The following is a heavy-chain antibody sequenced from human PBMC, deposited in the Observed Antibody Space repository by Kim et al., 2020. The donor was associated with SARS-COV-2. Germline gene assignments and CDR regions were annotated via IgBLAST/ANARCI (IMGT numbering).Heavy chain of an antibody. CDR3: ASIAARPTKTYYYYYYGMDV. J-gene: IGHJ6*01. CDR1: GGSISSSNW. V-gene: IGHV4-4*02. D-gene: IGHD6-6*01. Sequence: SETLSLTCAVSGGSISSSNWWSWVRQPPGKGLEWIGEIYHSGSTNYNPSLKSRVTISVDKSKNQFSLKLSSVTAADTAVYYCASIAARPTKTYYYYYYGMDVWGQGTTVTVSS. CDR2: IYHSGST.